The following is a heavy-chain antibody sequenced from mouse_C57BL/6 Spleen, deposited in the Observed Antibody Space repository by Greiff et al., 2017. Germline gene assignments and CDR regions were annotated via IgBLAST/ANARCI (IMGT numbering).Heavy chain of an antibody. CDR1: GYSFTGYY. D-gene: IGHD3-2*02. Sequence: EVQLQQSGPELVKPGASVKISCKASGYSFTGYYMNWVKQSPEKSLEWIGEINPSTGGTTYNQKFKAKATLTVDKSSSTAYMQLKSLTSEDSAVYYCAETAQATFAMDYWGQGTSVTVSS. CDR3: AETAQATFAMDY. V-gene: IGHV1-42*01. CDR2: INPSTGGT. J-gene: IGHJ4*01.